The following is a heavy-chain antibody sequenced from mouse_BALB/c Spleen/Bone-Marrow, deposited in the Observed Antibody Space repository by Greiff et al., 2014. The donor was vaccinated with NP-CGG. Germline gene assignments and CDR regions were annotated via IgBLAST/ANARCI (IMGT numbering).Heavy chain of an antibody. J-gene: IGHJ2*01. CDR1: GYSITSYYV. CDR2: ISYSGST. Sequence: EVQVVESGPGLVKPSQSLSLTCTVTGYSITSYYVWNWIRRLPGNKLEWMGYISYSGSTSYNPSFKSRISITRDTSKNQFFLQLSSVTKEDTATYYSARYDYDGVDYWGQGTTLTVSS. CDR3: ARYDYDGVDY. V-gene: IGHV3-2*02. D-gene: IGHD2-4*01.